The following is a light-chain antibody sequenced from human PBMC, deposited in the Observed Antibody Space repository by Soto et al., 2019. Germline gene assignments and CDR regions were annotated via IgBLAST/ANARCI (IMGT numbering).Light chain of an antibody. Sequence: EIVLTQSPATLSLSPGERATLSCRASQSVSSSLAWYQQKPGQSPRLLIYDTSNRATGIPARFSGSGSGTDFTLTISSLEPEDFAVYYCQQRTNWRITFGQGTRLGIK. V-gene: IGKV3-11*01. CDR3: QQRTNWRIT. CDR1: QSVSSS. J-gene: IGKJ5*01. CDR2: DTS.